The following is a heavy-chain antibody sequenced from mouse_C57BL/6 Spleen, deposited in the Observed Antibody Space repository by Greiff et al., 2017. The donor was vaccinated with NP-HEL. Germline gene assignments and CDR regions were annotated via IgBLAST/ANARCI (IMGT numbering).Heavy chain of an antibody. CDR1: GYTFTDYE. D-gene: IGHD1-1*01. CDR2: IDPETGGT. V-gene: IGHV1-15*01. Sequence: VQLKESGAELVRPGASVTLSCKASGYTFTDYEMHWVKQTPVHGLEWIGAIDPETGGTAYNQKFKGKAILTADKSSSTAYMELRSLTSEDSAVYYCTREITTLFDYWGQGTTLTVSS. CDR3: TREITTLFDY. J-gene: IGHJ2*01.